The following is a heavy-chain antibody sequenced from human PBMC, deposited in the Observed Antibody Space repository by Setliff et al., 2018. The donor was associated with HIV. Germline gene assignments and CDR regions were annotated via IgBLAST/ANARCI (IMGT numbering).Heavy chain of an antibody. Sequence: GESLKISCAASGFSNSALHWVRQAPGKGLEWVGRIRSKANNYATEYGASVKGRFIISRDGSKNMAYLQMNSLRTEDTAIYYCTRHRGSFDYWGLGTLVTVSS. V-gene: IGHV3-73*01. D-gene: IGHD1-26*01. CDR1: GFSNSA. CDR3: TRHRGSFDY. CDR2: IRSKANNYAT. J-gene: IGHJ4*02.